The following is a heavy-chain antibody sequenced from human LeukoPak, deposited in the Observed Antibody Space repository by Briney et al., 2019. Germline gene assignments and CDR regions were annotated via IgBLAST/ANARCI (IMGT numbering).Heavy chain of an antibody. CDR1: GYTFTGYY. CDR2: INPITGGT. V-gene: IGHV1-2*02. Sequence: ASVKVSCKASGYTFTGYYLHWVRQAPGQGLEWMGWINPITGGTKYAQRFQGRVTMTRDTSISTVYMELSRLRSEDTAVYYCARHDFWSGHRAGYYYMDVWGKGTTVTVSS. J-gene: IGHJ6*03. D-gene: IGHD3-3*01. CDR3: ARHDFWSGHRAGYYYMDV.